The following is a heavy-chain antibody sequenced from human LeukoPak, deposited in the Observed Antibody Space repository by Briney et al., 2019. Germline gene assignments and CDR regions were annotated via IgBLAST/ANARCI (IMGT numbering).Heavy chain of an antibody. V-gene: IGHV1-46*01. CDR3: ARGQQWLIASLNWFDP. CDR1: GYIFTSSY. D-gene: IGHD6-19*01. Sequence: GASVKVSCKASGYIFTSSYIHWVRQAPGQGLEWMGMINPSGGSTGYAQKFQGRVTMTRNTSISTAYMELSSLRSEDTAVYYCARGQQWLIASLNWFDPWGQGTLVTVSS. CDR2: INPSGGST. J-gene: IGHJ5*02.